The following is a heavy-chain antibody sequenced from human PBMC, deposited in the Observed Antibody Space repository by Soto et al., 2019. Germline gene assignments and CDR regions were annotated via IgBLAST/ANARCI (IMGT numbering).Heavy chain of an antibody. J-gene: IGHJ4*02. CDR2: ISSNGGNT. V-gene: IGHV3-64D*08. Sequence: PWGSLRLSCSASGFSFSHYAMHWVRQAPGKGLEYVSEISSNGGNTYYADSVKGRFTISRDNSKNTLYLQMSSLRAEDTAVYYCVKVWGGYYFDYWGQGTLVTVSS. CDR1: GFSFSHYA. D-gene: IGHD7-27*01. CDR3: VKVWGGYYFDY.